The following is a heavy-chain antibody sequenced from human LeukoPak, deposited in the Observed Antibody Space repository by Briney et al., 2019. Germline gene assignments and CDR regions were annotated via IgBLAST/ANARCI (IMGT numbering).Heavy chain of an antibody. CDR3: ARDRRFHYGMDV. Sequence: GGSLRLSCAASGFTFSSYAMHWVRQAPGKGLEWVAVISYDGSNKYYADSVKGRFTISRDNSKNTLYLQMNSLRAEDTAAYYCARDRRFHYGMDVWGQGTTVTVSS. D-gene: IGHD3-10*01. V-gene: IGHV3-30*04. CDR1: GFTFSSYA. CDR2: ISYDGSNK. J-gene: IGHJ6*02.